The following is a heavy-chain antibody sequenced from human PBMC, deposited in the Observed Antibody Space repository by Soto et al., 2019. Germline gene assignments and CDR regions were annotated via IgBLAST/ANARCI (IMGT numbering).Heavy chain of an antibody. CDR2: IFPKFGTT. CDR3: EAEMTFGKLSVV. V-gene: IGHV1-69*13. D-gene: IGHD3-16*02. Sequence: ASVKVSCKASGDTDTNYVISWVRQAPGQGLEWMGGIFPKFGTTYSAQKLQDRLTITADESTSTVYMQLSSLRLDDTAVYYCEAEMTFGKLSVVWGQGTTVTVSS. J-gene: IGHJ6*02. CDR1: GDTDTNYV.